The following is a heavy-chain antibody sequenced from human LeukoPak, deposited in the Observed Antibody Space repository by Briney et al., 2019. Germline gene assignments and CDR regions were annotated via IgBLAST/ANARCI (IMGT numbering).Heavy chain of an antibody. CDR2: IYPDYSDT. Sequence: GESLKISCKGSGYSFTSYWIGWVRQMPGKGLEWMGIIYPDYSDTRYSPSFEGPVIISVDKSISTAYLQWSSLKASDTATYYCARHGHCTNGVCYSNYYYYMDVWGKGTTVTVSS. V-gene: IGHV5-51*01. CDR3: ARHGHCTNGVCYSNYYYYMDV. D-gene: IGHD2-8*01. J-gene: IGHJ6*03. CDR1: GYSFTSYW.